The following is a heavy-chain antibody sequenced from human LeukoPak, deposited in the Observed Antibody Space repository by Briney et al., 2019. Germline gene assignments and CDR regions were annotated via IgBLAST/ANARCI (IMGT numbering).Heavy chain of an antibody. CDR1: GFTFSDYY. D-gene: IGHD6-19*01. J-gene: IGHJ5*02. V-gene: IGHV3-11*01. CDR2: ISSSGSTI. CDR3: AREREQWLVRGWFDP. Sequence: GGSLRLSCAASGFTFSDYYMSWIRQAPGKGLEWVSYISSSGSTIYYADSVKGRFTISRDNAKNSLYLQMNSLRAEDTAVYYCAREREQWLVRGWFDPWGQGTLVTVSS.